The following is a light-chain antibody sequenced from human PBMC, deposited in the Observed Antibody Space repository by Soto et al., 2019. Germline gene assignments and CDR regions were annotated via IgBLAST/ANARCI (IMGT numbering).Light chain of an antibody. J-gene: IGLJ2*01. CDR1: REHSSYA. CDR2: LNSDGSH. V-gene: IGLV4-69*01. Sequence: QPVLTQSPSASASLGASVKLTCTLSREHSSYAIAWHQQQPEKGPRYLMKLNSDGSHRKGDGIPDRFSGSSSGAERYLTISSLQSEDEADYYCQTWGTGIRVFGGGTKVTVL. CDR3: QTWGTGIRV.